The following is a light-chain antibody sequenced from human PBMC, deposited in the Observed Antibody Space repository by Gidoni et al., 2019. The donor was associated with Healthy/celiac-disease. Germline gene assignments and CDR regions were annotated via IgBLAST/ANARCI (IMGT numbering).Light chain of an antibody. J-gene: IGKJ2*01. V-gene: IGKV3-20*01. CDR3: QQYGSSPSMYT. CDR2: GAS. Sequence: EIVLTPSPRTLSLSPGERATLSCRASQSVSSSYLAWYQQKPGQAPRLLIYGASSRATGIPDRFSGSGSGTDFTLTISRLEPEDVAVYYCQQYGSSPSMYTFGQGTKLEIK. CDR1: QSVSSSY.